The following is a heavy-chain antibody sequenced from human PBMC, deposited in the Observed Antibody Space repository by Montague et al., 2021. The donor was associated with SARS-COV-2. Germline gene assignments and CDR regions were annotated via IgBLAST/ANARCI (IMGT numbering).Heavy chain of an antibody. D-gene: IGHD2-15*01. CDR1: GDSMSSDRYY. CDR2: IFSAGDT. Sequence: SETLSLTCSVSGDSMSSDRYYWGWIRQPPGKGLEWITCIFSAGDTYYNPPLKSRVTISLGTSKNQFSLNLDSVTAADTAVYYCARQGLGFCNGGSCFSTLAFWGHGILVTVSS. V-gene: IGHV4-39*01. CDR3: ARQGLGFCNGGSCFSTLAF. J-gene: IGHJ4*01.